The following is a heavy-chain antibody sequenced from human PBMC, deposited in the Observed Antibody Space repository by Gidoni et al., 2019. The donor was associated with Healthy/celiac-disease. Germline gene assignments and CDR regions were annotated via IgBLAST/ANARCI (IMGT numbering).Heavy chain of an antibody. CDR3: ARDREDSSSWLPGKKNYYYYYGMDV. CDR2: INPSGGST. Sequence: QVQLVQSGAEVKKPGASVKVSCKSSGYTFTSYYMHWVRQAPGQGLEWMGIINPSGGSTSYAQKLQGRVTMTRDTSTSTVYMELSSLRSEDTAVYYCARDREDSSSWLPGKKNYYYYYGMDVWGQGTTVTVSS. CDR1: GYTFTSYY. V-gene: IGHV1-46*04. J-gene: IGHJ6*02. D-gene: IGHD6-13*01.